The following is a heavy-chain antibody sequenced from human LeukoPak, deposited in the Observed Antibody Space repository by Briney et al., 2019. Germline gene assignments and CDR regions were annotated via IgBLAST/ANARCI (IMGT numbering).Heavy chain of an antibody. V-gene: IGHV3-7*01. CDR2: IKGGGSDK. CDR1: GFTFRSYW. D-gene: IGHD3-22*01. Sequence: QAGGSLRLSCAASGFTFRSYWMSWLRQAPGKGLEWVANIKGGGSDKYYVDHVKGRFTISRDNAKSSLYLQMNSLRAEDTAVYYCARPGYYDTSRYWQDCWGQGTLVTVSS. J-gene: IGHJ4*02. CDR3: ARPGYYDTSRYWQDC.